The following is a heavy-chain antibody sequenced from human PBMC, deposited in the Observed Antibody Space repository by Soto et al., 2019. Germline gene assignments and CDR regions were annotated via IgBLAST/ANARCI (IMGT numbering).Heavy chain of an antibody. D-gene: IGHD1-26*01. V-gene: IGHV4-59*01. J-gene: IGHJ5*02. Sequence: KASETLSLTCTVSGGSISSYYWSWIRQPPGKGLEWIGYIFYSGNTNYNPSLQSRVTISVDTSKNQFSLKLRSVTAADTAMYYCARHYSGSYYSHWFDPWGQGTLVTVSS. CDR2: IFYSGNT. CDR3: ARHYSGSYYSHWFDP. CDR1: GGSISSYY.